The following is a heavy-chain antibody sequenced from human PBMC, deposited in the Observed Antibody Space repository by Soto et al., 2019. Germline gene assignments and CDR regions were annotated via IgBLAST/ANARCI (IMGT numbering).Heavy chain of an antibody. CDR1: GGSISSYY. CDR2: IYYSGST. Sequence: SETLSLTCTVSGGSISSYYWSWIRQPPGKGLEWIGYIYYSGSTNYNPSLKSRVTISVDTSKNQFSLKLSSVTAADTAVYYCASWIRSSYDYWAQGTLVTVSS. V-gene: IGHV4-59*01. J-gene: IGHJ4*02. D-gene: IGHD3-10*01. CDR3: ASWIRSSYDY.